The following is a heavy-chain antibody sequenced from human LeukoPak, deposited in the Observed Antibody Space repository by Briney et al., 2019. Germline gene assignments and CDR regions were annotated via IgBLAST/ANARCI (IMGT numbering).Heavy chain of an antibody. J-gene: IGHJ4*02. D-gene: IGHD4-23*01. CDR2: INSDGSST. CDR3: ARGWGYGGNRVDY. CDR1: GFPFSSYW. V-gene: IGHV3-74*01. Sequence: QPGGSLRLSCAASGFPFSSYWMHWVRQAPGKGLVWVSRINSDGSSTSYADSVKGRFTISRDNAKNTLYLQMNSLRAEDTAVYYCARGWGYGGNRVDYWGQGTLVTVSS.